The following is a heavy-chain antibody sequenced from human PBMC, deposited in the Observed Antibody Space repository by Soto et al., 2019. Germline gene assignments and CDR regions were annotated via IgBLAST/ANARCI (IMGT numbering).Heavy chain of an antibody. Sequence: GGSLRLSCAASGFTFSSYGMHWVRQAPGKGLEWVAVISYDGSNKYYADSVKGRFTISRDNSKNTLYLQMNSLRAEDTAVYYCAKDLWVSSGWYRYFDYWGQGTLVTVSS. CDR2: ISYDGSNK. CDR3: AKDLWVSSGWYRYFDY. CDR1: GFTFSSYG. D-gene: IGHD6-19*01. V-gene: IGHV3-30*18. J-gene: IGHJ4*02.